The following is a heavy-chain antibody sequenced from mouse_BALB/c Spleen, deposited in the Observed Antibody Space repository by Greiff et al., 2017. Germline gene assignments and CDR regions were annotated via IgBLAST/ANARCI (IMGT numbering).Heavy chain of an antibody. CDR1: GYTFNSYW. CDR2: IDPSDSYT. V-gene: IGHV1-69*02. CDR3: ARSSGAMDY. J-gene: IGHJ4*01. Sequence: QVQLQQPGAELVKPGASVKLSCKASGYTFNSYWMHWVKQRPGQGLEWIGEIDPSDSYTNYNQKFKGKATLTVDKSSSTAYMQLSSLTSEDSAVYYCARSSGAMDYWGQGTSVTVSS. D-gene: IGHD3-2*02.